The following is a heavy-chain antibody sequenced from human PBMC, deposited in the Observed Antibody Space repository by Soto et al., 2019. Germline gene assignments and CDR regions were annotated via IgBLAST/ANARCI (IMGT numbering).Heavy chain of an antibody. CDR2: IYYSGST. CDR1: GGSVSSSSYY. J-gene: IGHJ6*02. CDR3: ARHVLVSAAIGGMDV. V-gene: IGHV4-39*01. D-gene: IGHD2-2*02. Sequence: QLQLQESGPGLVKPSETLSLTCSVSGGSVSSSSYYWGWIRQPPRKGLEWIGRIYYSGSTYYNPSLKSRVTISVDTSKNQFSLKLSSVTAVDTAVYYCARHVLVSAAIGGMDVWGQGTTVTVSS.